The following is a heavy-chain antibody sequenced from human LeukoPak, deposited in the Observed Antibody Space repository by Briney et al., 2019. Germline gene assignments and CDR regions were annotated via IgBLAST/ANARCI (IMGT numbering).Heavy chain of an antibody. CDR3: AGTIAVAGPYKNWFDP. Sequence: SETLSLTCAVYGGPFSGYYWSWIRQPPGKGLEWIGEINHSGSTNYNPSLKSRVTISVDTSKNQFSLKLSSVTAADTAVYYCAGTIAVAGPYKNWFDPWGQGTLVTVSS. CDR1: GGPFSGYY. D-gene: IGHD6-19*01. CDR2: INHSGST. J-gene: IGHJ5*02. V-gene: IGHV4-34*01.